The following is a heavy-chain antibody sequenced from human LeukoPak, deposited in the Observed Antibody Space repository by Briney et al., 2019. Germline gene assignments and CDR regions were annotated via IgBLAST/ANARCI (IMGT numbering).Heavy chain of an antibody. D-gene: IGHD3-10*01. J-gene: IGHJ1*01. V-gene: IGHV3-74*03. CDR2: INDDGSFR. CDR1: GITFSYAL. CDR3: ARVSGPGMNEYYHL. Sequence: GESLSLSCAASGITFSYALKHWVRQAPGKGLVWVSRINDDGSFRTYPNSVKSRFTISRDNAKNTLFLQMDSLRAEDTAVYYCARVSGPGMNEYYHLWGQGTLVTVSS.